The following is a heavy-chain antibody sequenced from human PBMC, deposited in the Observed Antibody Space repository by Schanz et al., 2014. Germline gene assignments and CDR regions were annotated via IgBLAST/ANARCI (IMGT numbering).Heavy chain of an antibody. CDR2: INPSVGNT. CDR1: GYTFTSYY. Sequence: QVQLVQSGAEVKKPGASVKVSCEASGYTFTSYYIHWFRQAPGQGLEWMGLINPSVGNTNYAQKFRGRVAMARDTSTRTVCRELSSLRSEYTGVYFCARGPSTSSFDIWGQGTMVTVSS. V-gene: IGHV1-46*03. J-gene: IGHJ3*02. CDR3: ARGPSTSSFDI. D-gene: IGHD3-10*01.